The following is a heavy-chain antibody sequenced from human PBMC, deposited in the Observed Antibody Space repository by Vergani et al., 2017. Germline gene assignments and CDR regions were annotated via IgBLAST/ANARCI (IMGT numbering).Heavy chain of an antibody. V-gene: IGHV3-23*01. Sequence: EVQLLESGGGLVQPGGSLRLSCAASGFGSSPPTVTGVRQAPGRGVEWVTFISNTGHGTLYADAVKGRFTVSRDNSKNTVYLQMNSLRVEDTAIYYCARDISSSERYLDFWGQGALVTISA. D-gene: IGHD6-13*01. CDR2: ISNTGHGT. J-gene: IGHJ4*02. CDR1: GFGSSPPT. CDR3: ARDISSSERYLDF.